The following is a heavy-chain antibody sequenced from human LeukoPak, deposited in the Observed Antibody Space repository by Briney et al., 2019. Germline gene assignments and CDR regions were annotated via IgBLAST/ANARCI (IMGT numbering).Heavy chain of an antibody. CDR3: ARDVTSFAGSWYFDL. J-gene: IGHJ2*01. CDR2: ISSSGGTI. CDR1: GFTFSDYY. Sequence: GGSLRLSCAASGFTFSDYYMSWIRQAPGKGLEWVSYISSSGGTIYYADSVKGRFTISRDNAKNSLYLQMNSLRAEDTAVYYCARDVTSFAGSWYFDLWGRGTLVTVSS. D-gene: IGHD2-2*01. V-gene: IGHV3-11*04.